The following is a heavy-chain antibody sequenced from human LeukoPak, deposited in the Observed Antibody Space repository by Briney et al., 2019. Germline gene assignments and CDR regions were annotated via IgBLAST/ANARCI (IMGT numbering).Heavy chain of an antibody. Sequence: GGSLRLSCVTSGFTLRSSAMHWVRQAPGRGLEWIAFISWDGAVIYYADSVKGRFTISRDTSKRTVSLQVDSLRAEDTAVYYCAKDLGTKYCIDYWGQGALVTVSS. CDR2: ISWDGAVI. D-gene: IGHD2-8*02. J-gene: IGHJ4*02. CDR1: GFTLRSSA. CDR3: AKDLGTKYCIDY. V-gene: IGHV3-30*18.